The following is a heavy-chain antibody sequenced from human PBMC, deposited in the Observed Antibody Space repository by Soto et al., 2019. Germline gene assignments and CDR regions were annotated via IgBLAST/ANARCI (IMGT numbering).Heavy chain of an antibody. V-gene: IGHV4-39*01. CDR3: ARTGFSIAVPGYRFDP. CDR2: IYYSGST. D-gene: IGHD6-19*01. CDR1: GGSIRSSSYY. J-gene: IGHJ5*02. Sequence: SETLSLTCTVSGGSIRSSSYYWGWIRQPPGKGLEWFGSIYYSGSTYYNLSLKSQVTIFVNTSKNQVSLKWSSVTAADTAEYYCARTGFSIAVPGYRFDPWGQGTPVTVSS.